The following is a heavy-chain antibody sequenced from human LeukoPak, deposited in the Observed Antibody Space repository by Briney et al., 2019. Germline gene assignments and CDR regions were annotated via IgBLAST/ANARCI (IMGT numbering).Heavy chain of an antibody. Sequence: GGSLRLSCAASGFTVSSNYMSWVRQAPGKGLEWVSVIYSGGSTYYADSVKGRFTISRDNSKNTLYLQMNSLRAEDTAVYYCASRIVVLGNWFDPWGQGTLVTVSS. CDR1: GFTVSSNY. V-gene: IGHV3-53*01. CDR3: ASRIVVLGNWFDP. D-gene: IGHD2-15*01. CDR2: IYSGGST. J-gene: IGHJ5*02.